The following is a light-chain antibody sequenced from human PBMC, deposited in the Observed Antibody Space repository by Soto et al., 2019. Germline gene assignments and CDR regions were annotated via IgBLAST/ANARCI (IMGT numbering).Light chain of an antibody. CDR1: QSVNIY. V-gene: IGKV3-11*01. CDR2: DAS. Sequence: EIVMTQYPATLSVSPGERANLSCRASQSVNIYLAWYQQKPGQAPRLLIYDASNRATGIPARFSGSGSGTDFTLTISSLEPEDFAVYYCQQRSKWPITFGQGTRLEIK. CDR3: QQRSKWPIT. J-gene: IGKJ5*01.